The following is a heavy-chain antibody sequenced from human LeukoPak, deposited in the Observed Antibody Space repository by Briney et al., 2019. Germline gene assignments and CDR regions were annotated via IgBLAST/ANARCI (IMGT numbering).Heavy chain of an antibody. CDR3: ARSSTTVTTRFFDL. V-gene: IGHV3-7*03. D-gene: IGHD4-17*01. J-gene: IGHJ2*01. Sequence: GGSLRLSCAASGFTFSSYWMSWVRQAPGKGLEWVANIKQGGSEKYYVDSVKGRFTISRDNAKNSLYLQMNSLSPEDTALYYCARSSTTVTTRFFDLWGRGTLVTVSS. CDR2: IKQGGSEK. CDR1: GFTFSSYW.